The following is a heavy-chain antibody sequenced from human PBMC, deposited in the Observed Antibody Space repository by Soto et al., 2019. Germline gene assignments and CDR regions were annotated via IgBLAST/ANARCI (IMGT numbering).Heavy chain of an antibody. Sequence: QVQLVQSGAEVKKPGASVKVSCKASGYTFTSYGISWVRQAPGQGLEWMGWISAYNGDTNYAQKLQGRVTMTTDTSTSTAYMELRSLRSDDTAVYYCARDRRSGWDAYGGNIFDYWGQGTLVTVSS. V-gene: IGHV1-18*01. CDR3: ARDRRSGWDAYGGNIFDY. CDR2: ISAYNGDT. J-gene: IGHJ4*02. CDR1: GYTFTSYG. D-gene: IGHD6-19*01.